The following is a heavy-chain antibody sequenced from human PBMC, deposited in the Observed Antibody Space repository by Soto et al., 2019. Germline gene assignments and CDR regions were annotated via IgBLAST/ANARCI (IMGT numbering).Heavy chain of an antibody. CDR1: GFTFSSYA. CDR2: IHGSSGTT. Sequence: EVQLVESGGGLVQPGGSLRLSCAASGFTFSSYAMNWVRQAPGKGLEWVSYIHGSSGTTYYADSVKGRFTISRDNARNSLYLQMNSRRDEDTAVYYCAREYGMDVWGQGTTVTVSS. J-gene: IGHJ6*02. V-gene: IGHV3-48*02. CDR3: AREYGMDV.